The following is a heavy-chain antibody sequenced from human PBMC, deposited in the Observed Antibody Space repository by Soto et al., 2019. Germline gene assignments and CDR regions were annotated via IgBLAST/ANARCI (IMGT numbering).Heavy chain of an antibody. CDR3: AREFLEWLEDPYYYYGMEV. D-gene: IGHD3-3*01. V-gene: IGHV4-30-4*01. CDR2: IYYSGST. J-gene: IGHJ6*02. Sequence: SQTLSLTWPVSYGSISSGDYYWSFLHQPPWKVLEWIGYIYYSGSTYYNPSLKSRVTISVDTSKNQFSLKLSSVTAADTAVYYCAREFLEWLEDPYYYYGMEVWGQGTTVTVSS. CDR1: YGSISSGDYY.